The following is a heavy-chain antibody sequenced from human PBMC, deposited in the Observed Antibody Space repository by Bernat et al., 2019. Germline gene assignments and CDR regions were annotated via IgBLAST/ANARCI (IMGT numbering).Heavy chain of an antibody. CDR2: ISYDGSNK. CDR1: GFTFSSYA. D-gene: IGHD1-26*01. J-gene: IGHJ4*02. Sequence: QVQLVESGGGVVQPGRSLRRSCAASGFTFSSYAMHWVRQAPGKGLEWVAVISYDGSNKYYADSVKGRFTISRDNSKNTLYLQMNSLRAEDTAVYYCAGMDGAFDYWGQGTLVTVSS. CDR3: AGMDGAFDY. V-gene: IGHV3-30-3*01.